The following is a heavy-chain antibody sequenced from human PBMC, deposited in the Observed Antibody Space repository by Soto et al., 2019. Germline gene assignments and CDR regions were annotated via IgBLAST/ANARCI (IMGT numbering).Heavy chain of an antibody. J-gene: IGHJ4*02. D-gene: IGHD3-9*01. Sequence: SETLSLTCTVSGGSISSYYWSWIRQPPGKGLEWIGYIYYSGSTNYNPSLKSRVTISVDTSKNQFSLRLSSVTGADTATYYCARGSIFFHDYWGQGALVTVSS. CDR1: GGSISSYY. CDR3: ARGSIFFHDY. CDR2: IYYSGST. V-gene: IGHV4-59*12.